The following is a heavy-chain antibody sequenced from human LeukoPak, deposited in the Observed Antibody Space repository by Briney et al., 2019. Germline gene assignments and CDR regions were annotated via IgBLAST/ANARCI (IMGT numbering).Heavy chain of an antibody. CDR2: MNHSGSN. Sequence: SETMSLTCAVYGRFFSGYYWSWIRQPPGKGLEWIGEMNHSGSNNYRPSLKSRVTRSEDQSKNQFSLTLGSVNAADTAVYYCARGSEGDIVVVPAAWLDYWGQGTLVTVSS. CDR3: ARGSEGDIVVVPAAWLDY. J-gene: IGHJ4*02. CDR1: GRFFSGYY. V-gene: IGHV4-34*01. D-gene: IGHD2-2*01.